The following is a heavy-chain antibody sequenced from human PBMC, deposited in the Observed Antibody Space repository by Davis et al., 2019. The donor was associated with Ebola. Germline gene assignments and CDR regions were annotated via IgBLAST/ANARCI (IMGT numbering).Heavy chain of an antibody. Sequence: GESLKISCAASGFTFSSYSMNWVRQAPGKGLEWVSSISSSSSYIYYADSVKGRFTISRDNAKNSLYLQMNSLRAEDTAVYYCAGGEATFHYWGQGTLVTVSS. V-gene: IGHV3-21*01. J-gene: IGHJ4*02. CDR2: ISSSSSYI. CDR3: AGGEATFHY. D-gene: IGHD1-26*01. CDR1: GFTFSSYS.